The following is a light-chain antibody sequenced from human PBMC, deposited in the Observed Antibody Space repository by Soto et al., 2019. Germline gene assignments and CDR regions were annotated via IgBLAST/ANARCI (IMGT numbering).Light chain of an antibody. J-gene: IGLJ1*01. Sequence: QSALTQRASVSGSPGQSITISCTGTSSDVGGYNYVSWYQQHPGKAPKVMIYEVSNRPSGVSNRFSGSKSGNTASLTISGLQAEDEADYYCSSYTTSSTLVVFGTGTKLTVL. CDR1: SSDVGGYNY. CDR3: SSYTTSSTLVV. CDR2: EVS. V-gene: IGLV2-14*01.